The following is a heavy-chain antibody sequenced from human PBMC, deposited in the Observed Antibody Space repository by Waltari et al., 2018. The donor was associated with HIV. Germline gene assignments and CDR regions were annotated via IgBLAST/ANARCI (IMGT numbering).Heavy chain of an antibody. CDR3: ARDNQAADGGLDC. J-gene: IGHJ4*02. CDR1: GFTFRTSC. V-gene: IGHV3-33*01. CDR2: IWNDGTNK. Sequence: QVQLVESGGGVVQPGGSLGLPCAAAGFTFRTSCMPWVRQAPGKGLEWVAVIWNDGTNKYYADSVKGRFTISRDNSKKTLYLQMNSLRAEDAAVYYCARDNQAADGGLDCWGQGTLVTVSS. D-gene: IGHD6-13*01.